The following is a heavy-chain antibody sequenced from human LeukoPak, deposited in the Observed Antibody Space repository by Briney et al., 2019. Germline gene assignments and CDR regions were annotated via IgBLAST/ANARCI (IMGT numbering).Heavy chain of an antibody. CDR2: INQDGSEK. J-gene: IGHJ4*02. CDR3: ARDGYAEYRSDY. CDR1: GFTFSSYW. D-gene: IGHD2-2*01. Sequence: GGSLRLSCAASGFTFSSYWMSWVRQAPGKGLEWVANINQDGSEKNYVDSVKGRFTISRDNAKNSLYLQMNSLRAEDTAVYYCARDGYAEYRSDYWGQGTLVTVSS. V-gene: IGHV3-7*01.